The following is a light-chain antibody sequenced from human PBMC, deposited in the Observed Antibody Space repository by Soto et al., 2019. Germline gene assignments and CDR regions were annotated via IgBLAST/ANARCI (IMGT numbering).Light chain of an antibody. CDR2: RNN. Sequence: QSVLTQPPSASGTPGQRVTISCSGSSSNIGSNYVYWYQQLPGTAPKLLIYRNNQRPSGVPDRFSGSKSGTSASLAISGLRSEEEADYYSAAWDDSLSGLHVVFGGGTKVTVL. J-gene: IGLJ2*01. CDR1: SSNIGSNY. V-gene: IGLV1-47*01. CDR3: AAWDDSLSGLHVV.